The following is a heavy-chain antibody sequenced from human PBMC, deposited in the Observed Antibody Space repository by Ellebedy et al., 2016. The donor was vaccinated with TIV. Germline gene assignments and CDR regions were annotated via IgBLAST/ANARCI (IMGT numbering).Heavy chain of an antibody. J-gene: IGHJ3*01. CDR2: IYYNGRT. CDR1: GDSISSGGYY. D-gene: IGHD4-17*01. V-gene: IGHV4-31*03. CDR3: ARDFHDYGIDPFDV. Sequence: SETLSLTCSVSGDSISSGGYYWGWVRQAPGTGLEWIGHIYYNGRTYYNPSLKSRIEISVDMSKNQFSLKMTSVTAADTAMYYCARDFHDYGIDPFDVWGQGVMVTVSS.